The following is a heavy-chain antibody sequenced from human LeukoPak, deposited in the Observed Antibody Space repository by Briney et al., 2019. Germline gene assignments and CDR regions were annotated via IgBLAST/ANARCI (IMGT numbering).Heavy chain of an antibody. Sequence: ASVKVSCKASGHTFTGYYMHWVRQAPGQGLEWMGWINPNSGGTNYAQKFQGRVTMTRDTSISTAYMELSRLRSDDTAVYYCARDPLIAVAGTVGNWFDPWGQGTLVTVSS. D-gene: IGHD6-19*01. V-gene: IGHV1-2*02. CDR3: ARDPLIAVAGTVGNWFDP. CDR2: INPNSGGT. CDR1: GHTFTGYY. J-gene: IGHJ5*02.